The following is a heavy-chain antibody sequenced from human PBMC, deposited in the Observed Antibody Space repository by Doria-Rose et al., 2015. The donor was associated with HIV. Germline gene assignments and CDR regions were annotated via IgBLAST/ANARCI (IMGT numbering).Heavy chain of an antibody. CDR1: GVSLSSPGMG. CDR2: IFSDDER. J-gene: IGHJ4*02. CDR3: ARIKSSRWYHKYYFDF. Sequence: SGPVLVKPTETLTLTCTVSGVSLSSPGMGVSWIRQPPGKALEWLANIFSDDERSYKTSLKSRLTISWGTSKSQVVLTMTDMDPVDTATYYCARIKSSRWYHKYYFDFWGQGTLVIVSA. V-gene: IGHV2-26*01. D-gene: IGHD6-13*01.